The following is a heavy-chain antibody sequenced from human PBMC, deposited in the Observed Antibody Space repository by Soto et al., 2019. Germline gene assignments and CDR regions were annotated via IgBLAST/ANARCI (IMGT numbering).Heavy chain of an antibody. CDR1: GFTFSSYG. V-gene: IGHV3-33*01. CDR2: IWYDGSNK. D-gene: IGHD2-2*01. CDR3: ARGSSASYCSSTSCRETYYYYYMDV. Sequence: SLRLSCAASGFTFSSYGMHWVRQAPGKGLEWVAVIWYDGSNKYYADSVKGRFTISRDNSKNTLYLQMNSLRAEDTAVYYCARGSSASYCSSTSCRETYYYYYMDVWGKGTTVTVSS. J-gene: IGHJ6*03.